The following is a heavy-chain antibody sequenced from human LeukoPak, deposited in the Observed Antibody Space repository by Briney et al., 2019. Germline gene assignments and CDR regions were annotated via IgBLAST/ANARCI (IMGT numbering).Heavy chain of an antibody. CDR2: ITPIFGTA. V-gene: IGHV1-69*13. D-gene: IGHD3-10*01. J-gene: IGHJ6*02. CDR3: ARVPQFDYYYYGMDV. Sequence: ASVKVSCKASGGTFSSNAISWVRQAPGQGLEWMGGITPIFGTANYAQKFQGRVTITADESTSTAYMELSSLRSEDTAVYYCARVPQFDYYYYGMDVWGQGTTVTVSS. CDR1: GGTFSSNA.